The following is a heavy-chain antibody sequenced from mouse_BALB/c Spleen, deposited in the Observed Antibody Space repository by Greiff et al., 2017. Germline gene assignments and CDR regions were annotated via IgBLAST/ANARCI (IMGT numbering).Heavy chain of an antibody. V-gene: IGHV5-17*02. CDR2: ISSGSSTI. J-gene: IGHJ1*01. Sequence: EVQLVESGGGLVQPGGSRKLSCAASGFTFSSFGMHWVRQAPEKGLEWVAYISSGSSTIYYADTVKGRFTISRDNPKNTLFLQMTSLRSEDTAMYYCGRSDWERWYFDVWGAGTAVTVSS. CDR3: GRSDWERWYFDV. CDR1: GFTFSSFG. D-gene: IGHD4-1*01.